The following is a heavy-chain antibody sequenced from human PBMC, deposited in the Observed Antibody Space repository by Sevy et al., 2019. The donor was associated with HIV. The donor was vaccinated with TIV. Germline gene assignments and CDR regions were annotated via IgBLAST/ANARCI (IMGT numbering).Heavy chain of an antibody. CDR3: ARVDIMVTTPYFDY. V-gene: IGHV3-7*01. J-gene: IGHJ4*02. D-gene: IGHD2-2*03. Sequence: GGSLRLSCAASGFTFSSYWMSWDRQAPGKGLEWAANIKQDGSEKYYVDSVKGRFTISRDNAKNSLYLQMNSLRAEDTAVYYCARVDIMVTTPYFDYWGQGTLVTVSS. CDR2: IKQDGSEK. CDR1: GFTFSSYW.